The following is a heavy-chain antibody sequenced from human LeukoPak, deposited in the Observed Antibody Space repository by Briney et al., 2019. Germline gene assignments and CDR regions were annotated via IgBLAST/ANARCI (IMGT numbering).Heavy chain of an antibody. J-gene: IGHJ4*02. CDR3: AKDAQRGFDYSNSLEY. CDR1: GFTFSHYG. Sequence: PGRSLTLSCAASGFTFSHYGMHWVRQAPGKGLEWVAVIWSDGTNKYYADSVKGRVTIYRYYSQNSVCLQMNSLRAEAAAVYYSAKDAQRGFDYSNSLEYWGQGALVSVSS. V-gene: IGHV3-33*06. D-gene: IGHD4-11*01. CDR2: IWSDGTNK.